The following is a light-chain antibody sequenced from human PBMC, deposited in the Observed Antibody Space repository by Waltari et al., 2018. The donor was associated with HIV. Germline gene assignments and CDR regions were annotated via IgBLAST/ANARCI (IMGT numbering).Light chain of an antibody. J-gene: IGKJ4*01. CDR2: GAS. CDR1: QSVRSAS. CDR3: QQYAASPLT. Sequence: PGERATLSCRASQSVRSASLAWYQQKPGQAPRLLIYGASSRAPGIPDRFSGSGAVTDFILTISRLEPEDCAVYYCQQYAASPLTFGGGTKVEIK. V-gene: IGKV3-20*01.